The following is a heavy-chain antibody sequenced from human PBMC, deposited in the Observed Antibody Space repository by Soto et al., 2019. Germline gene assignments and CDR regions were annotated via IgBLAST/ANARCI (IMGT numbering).Heavy chain of an antibody. CDR2: INHSGST. J-gene: IGHJ4*02. CDR3: ARGSLIKGYSSGRTKYYFDY. CDR1: GGSFSGYY. D-gene: IGHD6-19*01. V-gene: IGHV4-34*01. Sequence: SETLSLTCAVYGGSFSGYYWSWIRQHPGKGLEWIGEINHSGSTNYNPSLKSRVTISVDTSKNQFSLKLSSVTAADTAVYYCARGSLIKGYSSGRTKYYFDYWGQGTLVTVSS.